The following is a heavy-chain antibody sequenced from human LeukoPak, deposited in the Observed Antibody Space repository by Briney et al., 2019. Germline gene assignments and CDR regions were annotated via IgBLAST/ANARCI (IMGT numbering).Heavy chain of an antibody. CDR2: IYYSGST. V-gene: IGHV4-39*01. CDR3: ARGRITIFGVVAIEYYFDY. CDR1: GGSISSSSYY. Sequence: SETLSLTCTVSGGSISSSSYYWGWIRQPPGKGLEWIGSIYYSGSTYYNPSLKSRVTISVDTSKNQFSLKLSSVTAADTAVYYCARGRITIFGVVAIEYYFDYWGQGTLVTVSS. D-gene: IGHD3-3*01. J-gene: IGHJ4*02.